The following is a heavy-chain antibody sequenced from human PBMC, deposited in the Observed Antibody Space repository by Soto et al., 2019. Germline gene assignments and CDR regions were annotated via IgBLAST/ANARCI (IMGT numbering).Heavy chain of an antibody. J-gene: IGHJ6*02. Sequence: VASVKVSCKASGYTFTSYGISWVRQAPGQGLEWMGWISAYNGNTNYAQKLQGRVTMTTDTSTSTAYMELRSLRSDDTAVYYCASGMYYYDTPHYYYGMDVWGQGTTVTVSS. CDR3: ASGMYYYDTPHYYYGMDV. CDR1: GYTFTSYG. D-gene: IGHD3-22*01. CDR2: ISAYNGNT. V-gene: IGHV1-18*01.